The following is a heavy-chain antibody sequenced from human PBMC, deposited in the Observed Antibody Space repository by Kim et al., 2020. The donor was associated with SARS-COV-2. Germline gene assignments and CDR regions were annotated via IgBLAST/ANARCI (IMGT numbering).Heavy chain of an antibody. J-gene: IGHJ4*02. CDR2: ITSDGSNR. D-gene: IGHD3-10*01. V-gene: IGHV3-74*01. Sequence: GGSLRLSCAASGFTFRSFWMHWVRQAPGKGLVWVSRITSDGSNRDYADSVKGRFTISRDNAKNTLYLQMNSLRADDTAVYFCAREDYSGSGKSRWGQVTL. CDR1: GFTFRSFW. CDR3: AREDYSGSGKSR.